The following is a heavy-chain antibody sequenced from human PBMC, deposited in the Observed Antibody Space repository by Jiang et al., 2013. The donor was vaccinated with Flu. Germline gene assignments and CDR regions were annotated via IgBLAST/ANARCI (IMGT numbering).Heavy chain of an antibody. Sequence: IIYPGDSDTRYSPSFQGQVTISADKSISTAYLQWSSLKASDTAMYYCARHRSLDIWGQGTMVTVSS. J-gene: IGHJ3*02. CDR2: IYPGDSDT. V-gene: IGHV5-51*01. CDR3: ARHRSLDI.